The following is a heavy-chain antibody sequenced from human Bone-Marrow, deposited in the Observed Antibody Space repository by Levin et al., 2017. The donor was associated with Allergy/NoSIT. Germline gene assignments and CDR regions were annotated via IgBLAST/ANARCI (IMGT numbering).Heavy chain of an antibody. D-gene: IGHD7-27*01. CDR1: GFTFSNYW. Sequence: PGGSLRLSCAASGFTFSNYWMSWVRQAPGKGLEWVAKIKLDGSEKQYVDSVKGRFTISRDNAKNSLYLQMNSLRAEDTALYYCARDRDLGSLGLLDYWGQGTLVTVSS. J-gene: IGHJ4*02. CDR2: IKLDGSEK. V-gene: IGHV3-7*01. CDR3: ARDRDLGSLGLLDY.